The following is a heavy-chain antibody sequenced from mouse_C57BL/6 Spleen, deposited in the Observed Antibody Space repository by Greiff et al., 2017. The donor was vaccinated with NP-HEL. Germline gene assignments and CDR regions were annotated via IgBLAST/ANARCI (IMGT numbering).Heavy chain of an antibody. D-gene: IGHD1-1*01. CDR3: ARGRSSSFAY. CDR1: GYTFTDYY. CDR2: IYPGSGNT. V-gene: IGHV1-76*01. J-gene: IGHJ3*01. Sequence: VQLQQSGAELVRPGASVKLSCKASGYTFTDYYINWVKQRPGQGLEWIARIYPGSGNTYYNEKFKGKATLTAEKSSSTAYMQLSSLTSEDSAVYFCARGRSSSFAYWGQGTLVTVSA.